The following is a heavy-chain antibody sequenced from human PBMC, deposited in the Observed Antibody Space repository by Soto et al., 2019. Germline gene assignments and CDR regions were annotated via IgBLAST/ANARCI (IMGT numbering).Heavy chain of an antibody. D-gene: IGHD2-21*01. V-gene: IGHV4-59*01. CDR2: VYYSGST. Sequence: SETLSLTCTVSGGSMSPYYWSWIRQAPGVGLEWIAYVYYSGSTNYNPSLKGRVTTSVDTSKNQFSLKLTSVNTADTAIYYCTRGGDPYKTGHWGQGTLVTVSS. CDR1: GGSMSPYY. CDR3: TRGGDPYKTGH. J-gene: IGHJ4*02.